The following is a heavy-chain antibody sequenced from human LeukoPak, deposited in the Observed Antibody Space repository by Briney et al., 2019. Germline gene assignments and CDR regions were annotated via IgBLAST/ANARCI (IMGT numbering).Heavy chain of an antibody. J-gene: IGHJ5*02. Sequence: SETLSLTCTVSGGSITSGGYYWSWIRQHPGKGLEWIGYIYYSGSTYYNPSLKSRVTISVDTSKNQFSLKLSSVTAADTAVYYCARDVVVPAAGVRGRFDPWGQGTLVTVSS. CDR2: IYYSGST. CDR3: ARDVVVPAAGVRGRFDP. V-gene: IGHV4-31*03. D-gene: IGHD2-2*01. CDR1: GGSITSGGYY.